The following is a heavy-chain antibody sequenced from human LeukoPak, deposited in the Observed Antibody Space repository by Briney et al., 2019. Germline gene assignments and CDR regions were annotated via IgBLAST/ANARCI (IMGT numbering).Heavy chain of an antibody. V-gene: IGHV3-74*01. CDR3: ASATGVGAASF. CDR1: GFTFSSYW. J-gene: IGHJ4*02. D-gene: IGHD1-26*01. CDR2: LNSDGSST. Sequence: GGSLRLSCAASGFTFSSYWMYWVRQAPGKGLVWVSRLNSDGSSTNYADSVRGRFTISRDNARNTLHLQMNSLRAEDTGVYYCASATGVGAASFWGQGTLVTVSS.